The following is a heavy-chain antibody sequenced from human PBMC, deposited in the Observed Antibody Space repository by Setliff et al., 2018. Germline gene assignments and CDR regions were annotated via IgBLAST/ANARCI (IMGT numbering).Heavy chain of an antibody. CDR2: IYYSGST. D-gene: IGHD3-3*01. CDR1: GGSISSSSYY. CDR3: ARGETYYNFWSGYYAY. V-gene: IGHV4-39*07. Sequence: SETLSLTCTVSGGSISSSSYYWGWTRQPPGKGLEWIGSIYYSGSTYYNPSLKSRVTISVDTSKNQFSLKLSSVTAADTAVYYCARGETYYNFWSGYYAYWGQGTLVTVSS. J-gene: IGHJ4*02.